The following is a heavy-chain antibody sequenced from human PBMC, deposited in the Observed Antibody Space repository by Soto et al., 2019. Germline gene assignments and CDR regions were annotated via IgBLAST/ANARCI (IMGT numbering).Heavy chain of an antibody. CDR1: GGTFSSYT. CDR2: IIPILGIA. D-gene: IGHD5-18*01. Sequence: ASVKVSCKASGGTFSSYTISWVRQAPGQGLEWMGRIIPILGIANYAQKFQGRVTITADKSTSTAYMELSSLRSEDTAVYYCASLHPPAMVPYYFDYWGQGTLVTVSS. V-gene: IGHV1-69*02. CDR3: ASLHPPAMVPYYFDY. J-gene: IGHJ4*02.